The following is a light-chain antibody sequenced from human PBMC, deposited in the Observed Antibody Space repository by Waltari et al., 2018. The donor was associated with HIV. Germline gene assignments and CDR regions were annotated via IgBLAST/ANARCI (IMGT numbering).Light chain of an antibody. CDR3: QQYDDLPRT. V-gene: IGKV1-33*01. CDR1: QDITNY. CDR2: DAS. J-gene: IGKJ3*01. Sequence: DIQMTQCASSLTTAVVARVTITCQASQDITNYLNWYQQKPGKAPNLLIYDASNVQTGVPSRFSGSGSGTDFTFTINTLQPEDSATYYCQQYDDLPRTFGPGTTVEIK.